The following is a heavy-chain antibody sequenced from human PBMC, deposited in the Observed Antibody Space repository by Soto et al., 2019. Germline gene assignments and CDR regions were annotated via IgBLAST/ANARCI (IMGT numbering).Heavy chain of an antibody. D-gene: IGHD7-27*01. CDR2: IYYSGST. V-gene: IGHV4-59*01. J-gene: IGHJ4*02. Sequence: SETLSLTCTVSGGSISSYYWSWIRQPPGKGLEWIGYIYYSGSTNYNPSLKSRVTISVDTSKNQFSLKLSSVTAADTAVYYCASGAGTGESYFDYWGQGTLVTVSS. CDR1: GGSISSYY. CDR3: ASGAGTGESYFDY.